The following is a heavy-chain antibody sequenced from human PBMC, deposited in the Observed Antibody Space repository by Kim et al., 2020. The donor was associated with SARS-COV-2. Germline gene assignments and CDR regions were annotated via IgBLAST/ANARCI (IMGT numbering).Heavy chain of an antibody. CDR3: ARVLTSGWSYFDY. V-gene: IGHV3-21*01. Sequence: GGSLRLSCAASGFTFSSYSMNWVRQAPGKGLEWISSISGSGSYIYYADSMKGRFTISRDNARASLYLQMNSLRAEDTAVYYCARVLTSGWSYFDYWGQGTLVTVSS. CDR1: GFTFSSYS. J-gene: IGHJ4*02. D-gene: IGHD6-19*01. CDR2: ISGSGSYI.